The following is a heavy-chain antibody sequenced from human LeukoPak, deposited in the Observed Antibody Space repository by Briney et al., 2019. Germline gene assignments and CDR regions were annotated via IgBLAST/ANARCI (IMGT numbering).Heavy chain of an antibody. CDR3: ARVSARIAARAYFDY. D-gene: IGHD6-6*01. J-gene: IGHJ4*02. Sequence: PSETLSLTCAVYGGSFSGYYWSWLRQPPGKGLEWIGEINHSGSTNYNPSLKSRVTISVDTSKNQFSLKLSSVTAADTAVYYCARVSARIAARAYFDYWGQGTLVTVSS. CDR1: GGSFSGYY. CDR2: INHSGST. V-gene: IGHV4-34*01.